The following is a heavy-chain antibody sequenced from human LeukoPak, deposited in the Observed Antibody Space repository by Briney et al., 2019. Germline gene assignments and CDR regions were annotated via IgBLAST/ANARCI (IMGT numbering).Heavy chain of an antibody. CDR2: ISGSGGST. D-gene: IGHD7-27*01. J-gene: IGHJ6*03. CDR3: ARSELGYDYYYMDV. Sequence: PGGSLRLSCAASGFTFSSYAMSWVRQAPGKGLEWVSAISGSGGSTYYADSVKGRFTISRDNSKNTLYLQMNSLRGEDTGLYYCARSELGYDYYYMDVWGKGTTVTVSS. V-gene: IGHV3-23*01. CDR1: GFTFSSYA.